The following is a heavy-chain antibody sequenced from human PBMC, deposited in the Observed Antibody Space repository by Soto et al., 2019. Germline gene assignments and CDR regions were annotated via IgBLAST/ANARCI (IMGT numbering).Heavy chain of an antibody. V-gene: IGHV4-59*01. D-gene: IGHD4-4*01. CDR1: VGSLGSYY. CDR2: VFYTGRS. J-gene: IGHJ6*02. CDR3: ARDCDGRMTTNPYYSNGKEV. Sequence: SETLSLTCTVSVGSLGSYYWSLIRQPPGKGLEWIGYVFYTGRSNYNAYLESPGIMSRDTSNYQCSLKLSSVAAADTAVYDCARDCDGRMTTNPYYSNGKEVWGPGTTVTVSS.